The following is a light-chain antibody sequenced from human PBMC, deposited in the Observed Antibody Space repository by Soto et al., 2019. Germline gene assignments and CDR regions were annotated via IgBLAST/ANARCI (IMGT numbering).Light chain of an antibody. CDR2: EVS. CDR3: SSYAGSNNFGV. J-gene: IGLJ1*01. CDR1: SSDVGGYNY. V-gene: IGLV2-8*01. Sequence: PGQSVTISCTGTSSDVGGYNYVSWYQQHPGKAPKLMIYEVSKRPSGVPDRFSGSKSGNTASLTVSGLQAEDEADYYCSSYAGSNNFGVFGTGTKVTVL.